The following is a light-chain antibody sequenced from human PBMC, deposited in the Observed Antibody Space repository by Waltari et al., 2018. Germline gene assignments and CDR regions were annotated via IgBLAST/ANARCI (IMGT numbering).Light chain of an antibody. CDR2: AAS. Sequence: DIQMTQSPSSLSASIGDRVTITCRTSRSINSFLNWYQQKPGKAPKLLIYAASNLQTDVQARFMGSGSGTEYTLTISSLQPEDFATYYCQQSYGTPPNGFGQGTRLDI. CDR1: RSINSF. V-gene: IGKV1-39*01. CDR3: QQSYGTPPNG. J-gene: IGKJ5*01.